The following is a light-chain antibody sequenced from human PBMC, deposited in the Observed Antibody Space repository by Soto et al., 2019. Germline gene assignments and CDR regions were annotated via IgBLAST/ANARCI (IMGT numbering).Light chain of an antibody. CDR3: SSYTSRTTYA. CDR1: NSDVGGHNY. Sequence: QSVLTQPASVSGSPGQSITISCTGTNSDVGGHNYVSWYQQRPGKVPKLMIYEVSNRPSGVSFRFSGSKSGNTASLTISGLQAEDEADYYCSSYTSRTTYAFGTGTKVTVL. J-gene: IGLJ1*01. V-gene: IGLV2-14*01. CDR2: EVS.